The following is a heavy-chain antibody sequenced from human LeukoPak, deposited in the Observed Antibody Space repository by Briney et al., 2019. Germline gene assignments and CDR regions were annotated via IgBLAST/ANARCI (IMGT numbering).Heavy chain of an antibody. Sequence: GGSLRLSCAASGFTFSTYWMTWVRQAPGKGLEWVASINEYGGKKSYVDSVKGRFTISRGNAQKSLYLEMNSLRAEDTAVYYCARAVTSTEGYWGQGTLVTVSS. V-gene: IGHV3-7*03. CDR3: ARAVTSTEGY. CDR2: INEYGGKK. CDR1: GFTFSTYW. J-gene: IGHJ4*02.